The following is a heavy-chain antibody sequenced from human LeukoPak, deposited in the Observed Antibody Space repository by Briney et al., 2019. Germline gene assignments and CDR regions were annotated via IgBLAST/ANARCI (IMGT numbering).Heavy chain of an antibody. J-gene: IGHJ5*02. D-gene: IGHD3-10*01. CDR3: ARVAFITMVRGDNNWFDP. V-gene: IGHV4-59*01. Sequence: PSETLSLTCTVSGGSISSYYWSWIRQPPGKGLEWIGYIYYSGSTNYNPSLKSRVTISVDTSKNQFSLKLSSATAADTAVYYCARVAFITMVRGDNNWFDPWGQGTLVTVSS. CDR2: IYYSGST. CDR1: GGSISSYY.